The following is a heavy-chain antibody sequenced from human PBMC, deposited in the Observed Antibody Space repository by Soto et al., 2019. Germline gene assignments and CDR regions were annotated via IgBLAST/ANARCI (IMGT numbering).Heavy chain of an antibody. V-gene: IGHV4-34*01. D-gene: IGHD2-21*02. Sequence: SETLSLTCAVYGGSFSGYYWSWIRQPPGKGLEWIGEINHSGSTNYNPSLKSRVTISVDTSKNQFSLKLSSVTAADTAVYYCARGVASVVTSYFDYWRQGTLVTVSS. CDR1: GGSFSGYY. CDR2: INHSGST. CDR3: ARGVASVVTSYFDY. J-gene: IGHJ4*02.